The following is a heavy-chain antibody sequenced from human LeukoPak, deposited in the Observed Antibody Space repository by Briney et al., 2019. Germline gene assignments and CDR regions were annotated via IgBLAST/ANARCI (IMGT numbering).Heavy chain of an antibody. D-gene: IGHD5-18*01. V-gene: IGHV4-39*07. CDR2: GDYSGGT. J-gene: IGHJ4*02. CDR3: ARGGHSYGSFRLYFDY. Sequence: PSETLSLTCTVSGDSFSSVTDYWAWIRQPPGKGLEWIAGGDYSGGTYYNPSLESRVAISADMSKNQFSLKLNSVTAADTAVYYCARGGHSYGSFRLYFDYWGQGTLVTVSS. CDR1: GDSFSSVTDY.